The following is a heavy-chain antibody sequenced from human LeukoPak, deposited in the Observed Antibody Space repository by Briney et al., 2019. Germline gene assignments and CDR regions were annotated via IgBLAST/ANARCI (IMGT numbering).Heavy chain of an antibody. Sequence: GGSLRLSCAASGFTFSSYWMSWVRQAPGKGLEWVANIKQDGSEKYYVDSMKGRFTISRDNAKNSLYLQMNSLRAEDTAVYYCVRSYRDLTGYYNHFDYWGQGNLVTVSS. J-gene: IGHJ4*02. V-gene: IGHV3-7*01. CDR3: VRSYRDLTGYYNHFDY. CDR2: IKQDGSEK. CDR1: GFTFSSYW. D-gene: IGHD3-9*01.